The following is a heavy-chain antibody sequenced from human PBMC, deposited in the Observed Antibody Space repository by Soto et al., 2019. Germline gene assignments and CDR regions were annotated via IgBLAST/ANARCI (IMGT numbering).Heavy chain of an antibody. Sequence: SETLSLTCTVSGGSISSYYWSWIRQPPGKGLEWIGYIYYSGSTNYNPSLKSRVTISVDTSKNQFSLKLSSVTAADTAVYYCARTKGSYDFWSGHNFDYWGQGTLVTVSS. D-gene: IGHD3-3*01. J-gene: IGHJ4*02. V-gene: IGHV4-59*08. CDR1: GGSISSYY. CDR3: ARTKGSYDFWSGHNFDY. CDR2: IYYSGST.